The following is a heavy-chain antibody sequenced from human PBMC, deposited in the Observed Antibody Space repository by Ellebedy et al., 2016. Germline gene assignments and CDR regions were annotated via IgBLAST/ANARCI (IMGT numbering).Heavy chain of an antibody. V-gene: IGHV1-3*01. J-gene: IGHJ5*02. CDR2: INAGNGHT. Sequence: ASVKVSCKASGYIFSNLAMHWVRQAPGQSLEWMGWINAGNGHTEYSQKFQGRVTITRDTSANTAYMELSSLRSEDTAVYYCARGADFDWLSWFDPWGQGTLVTVSS. CDR3: ARGADFDWLSWFDP. D-gene: IGHD3-9*01. CDR1: GYIFSNLA.